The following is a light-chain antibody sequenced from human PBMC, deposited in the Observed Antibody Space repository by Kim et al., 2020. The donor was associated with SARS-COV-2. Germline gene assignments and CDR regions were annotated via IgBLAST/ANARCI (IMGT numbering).Light chain of an antibody. Sequence: SSSVGDSVTITGRASQSITNYLAWYQQKPGKAPKFLIYKASSLESGVPSRFSGSGYGTEFTLTISSLQPDDLATYYCQQYSSYPYTFGQGTKLEI. CDR3: QQYSSYPYT. V-gene: IGKV1-5*03. CDR1: QSITNY. CDR2: KAS. J-gene: IGKJ2*01.